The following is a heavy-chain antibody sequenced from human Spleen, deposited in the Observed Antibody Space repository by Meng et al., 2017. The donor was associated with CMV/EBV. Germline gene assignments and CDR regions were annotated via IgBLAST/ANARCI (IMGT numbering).Heavy chain of an antibody. V-gene: IGHV1-8*01. CDR1: GYTFTSYD. CDR3: VRALGYCSGSLCYKWFDP. J-gene: IGHJ5*02. Sequence: ASVKVSCKASGYTFTSYDINWVRQATGQGLEWMGWMHPTTGHTDLAQKFQGRDTMPRDTSITTAYMELSSLRSDDTAVYYCVRALGYCSGSLCYKWFDPWGQGTRVTVSS. CDR2: MHPTTGHT. D-gene: IGHD2-15*01.